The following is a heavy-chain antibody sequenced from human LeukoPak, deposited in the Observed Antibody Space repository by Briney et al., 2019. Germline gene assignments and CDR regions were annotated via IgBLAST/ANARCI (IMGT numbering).Heavy chain of an antibody. CDR1: GFTFDDYG. CDR2: INWNGGST. Sequence: GGSLRLSCAASGFTFDDYGMSWVRQAPGNGLEWVSGINWNGGSTGYAHSLEGRFTISRDHAKNSLYLQMKSLRAEDTALYYCARMIGDYGSRSRVAFDIWGQGTMVTVSS. V-gene: IGHV3-20*04. CDR3: ARMIGDYGSRSRVAFDI. J-gene: IGHJ3*02. D-gene: IGHD3-10*01.